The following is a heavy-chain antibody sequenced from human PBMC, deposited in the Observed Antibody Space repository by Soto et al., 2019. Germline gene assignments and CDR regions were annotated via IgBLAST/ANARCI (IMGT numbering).Heavy chain of an antibody. CDR3: ARGETQQQRDY. CDR1: GGSISSGGYY. J-gene: IGHJ4*02. V-gene: IGHV4-39*07. CDR2: IYHSGST. Sequence: SETLSLTCTVSGGSISSGGYYWSWIRQHPGKGLEWIGEIYHSGSTKYNPSLKSRVIISVDKSKNQFSLNLISVTDADTAVYYCARGETQQQRDYWGQGTLVTVSS. D-gene: IGHD6-13*01.